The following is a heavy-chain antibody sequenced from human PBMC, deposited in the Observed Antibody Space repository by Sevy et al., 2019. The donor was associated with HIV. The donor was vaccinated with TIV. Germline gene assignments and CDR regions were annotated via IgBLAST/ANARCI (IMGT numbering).Heavy chain of an antibody. CDR1: GYSISSGYY. CDR3: ARMVLRKPGIAVAGTFWFDP. V-gene: IGHV4-38-2*01. J-gene: IGHJ5*02. D-gene: IGHD6-19*01. CDR2: IYHSGST. Sequence: SETLSLTCAVSGYSISSGYYWGWIRQPPGKGLEWIGSIYHSGSTYYNPSLKSRVTISVDTSKNQFSLKLSSVTAADTAVYYCARMVLRKPGIAVAGTFWFDPWGQGTLVTVSS.